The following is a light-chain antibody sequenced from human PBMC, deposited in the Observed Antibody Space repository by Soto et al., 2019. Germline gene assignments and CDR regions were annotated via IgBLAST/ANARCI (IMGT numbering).Light chain of an antibody. CDR2: STS. V-gene: IGKV3-15*01. CDR1: QSVSSN. CDR3: QQRYNWPIT. J-gene: IGKJ5*01. Sequence: EIVMTQSPATLSVSPGERATLSCRASQSVSSNLAWYQQKPGQAPRLLIYSTSTRATGIPARFSGSGSGTDFTLTISSLEPEDSAVYYCQQRYNWPITFGQGTRLEIK.